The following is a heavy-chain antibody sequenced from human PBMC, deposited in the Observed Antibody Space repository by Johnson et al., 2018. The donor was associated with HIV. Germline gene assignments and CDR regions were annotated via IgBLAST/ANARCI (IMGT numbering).Heavy chain of an antibody. Sequence: VQLVESGGGLVQPGGSLRLSCAASGFTFSSYWMSWVRQAPGKGLEWVANIKQDGSEKYYVDSVKGRFTISRDNAKNSLYLQMNSLRAEDTAGYDCAREQQPISYYYDSRDAFDIWGQGTMVTVSS. J-gene: IGHJ3*02. CDR1: GFTFSSYW. D-gene: IGHD3-22*01. CDR2: IKQDGSEK. V-gene: IGHV3-7*01. CDR3: AREQQPISYYYDSRDAFDI.